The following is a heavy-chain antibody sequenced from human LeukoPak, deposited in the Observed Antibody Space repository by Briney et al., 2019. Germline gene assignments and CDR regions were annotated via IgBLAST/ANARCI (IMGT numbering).Heavy chain of an antibody. J-gene: IGHJ4*02. Sequence: GGSLRLSCAASGFPFSNYAMSWVRQAPGKGLEWVSPVSGSGATTYYADSVKGRFTISRDNSKNTLYLQMNSLRAEDTAVYYCAKGISFYFDSSGHYYFDYWGQGTLVTVSS. CDR1: GFPFSNYA. D-gene: IGHD3-22*01. V-gene: IGHV3-23*01. CDR3: AKGISFYFDSSGHYYFDY. CDR2: VSGSGATT.